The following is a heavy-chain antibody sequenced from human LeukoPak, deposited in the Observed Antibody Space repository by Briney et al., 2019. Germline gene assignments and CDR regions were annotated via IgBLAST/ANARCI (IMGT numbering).Heavy chain of an antibody. D-gene: IGHD2-2*01. V-gene: IGHV1-8*01. CDR3: ARACTSCFNDAFDI. J-gene: IGHJ3*02. CDR1: GYTFTSYD. Sequence: ASVKVSSNASGYTFTSYDINCVRQATGQGLEWMGWMNPNSGNTGYAQKFQGRVTMTRNTSISTAYMELSSLRSEDTAVYYCARACTSCFNDAFDIWGQGTMVTVSS. CDR2: MNPNSGNT.